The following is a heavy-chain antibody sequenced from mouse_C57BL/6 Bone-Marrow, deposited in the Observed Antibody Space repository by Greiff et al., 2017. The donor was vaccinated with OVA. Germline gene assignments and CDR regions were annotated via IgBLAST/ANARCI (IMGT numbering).Heavy chain of an antibody. J-gene: IGHJ3*01. Sequence: EVQGVESGGGLVQPGGSLKLSCAASGFTFSDYYMYWVRQTPEKRLEWVAYISNGGGSTYYPDTVKGRFTISRDNAKNTLYLQMSRLKSEDTAMYYCARHGIYYEIAYWGQGTLVTVSA. D-gene: IGHD2-4*01. V-gene: IGHV5-12*01. CDR3: ARHGIYYEIAY. CDR1: GFTFSDYY. CDR2: ISNGGGST.